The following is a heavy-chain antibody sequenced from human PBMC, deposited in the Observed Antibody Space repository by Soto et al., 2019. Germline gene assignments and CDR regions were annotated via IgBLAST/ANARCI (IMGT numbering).Heavy chain of an antibody. V-gene: IGHV1-18*01. Sequence: QVQLVQSGAEVKKPGASVKVSCKASGYTFTSYGISWVRQAPGQGLEWMGWISAYNGNTNYAQKLQGRVTMTTDTSTSTAYMELRSLRSDDTAVYYCARDSPPKIWSGFPYNCFDPWGQGTLVTVSS. J-gene: IGHJ5*02. CDR3: ARDSPPKIWSGFPYNCFDP. D-gene: IGHD3-3*01. CDR2: ISAYNGNT. CDR1: GYTFTSYG.